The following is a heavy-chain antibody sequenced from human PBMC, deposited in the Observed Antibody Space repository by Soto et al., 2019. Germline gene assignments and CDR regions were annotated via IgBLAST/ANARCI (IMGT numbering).Heavy chain of an antibody. CDR1: GFSLNTRGVG. V-gene: IGHV2-5*02. CDR2: IYWDNDK. CDR3: AHNNYYGSGSVY. J-gene: IGHJ4*02. Sequence: QITLKESGPTLVKPTQTLTLTCAFSGFSLNTRGVGVGWIRQPPGKALEWLGLIYWDNDKRYSPSLKSRLTITKDTPKNHVVLMMTDMDPVDTATYYCAHNNYYGSGSVYWGQGTLITVSS. D-gene: IGHD3-10*01.